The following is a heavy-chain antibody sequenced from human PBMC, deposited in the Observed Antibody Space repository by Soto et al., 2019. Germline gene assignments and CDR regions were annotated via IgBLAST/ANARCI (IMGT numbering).Heavy chain of an antibody. D-gene: IGHD3-22*01. CDR2: INHSGRV. V-gene: IGHV4-34*01. CDR1: GGSFSGHS. Sequence: QVQLQQWGAGLLKPSETLSLTCAVYGGSFSGHSWTWIRQSPGKGLEWIGDINHSGRVNYSPSLKSRVTQSLDTSKNQFSLTLSAVTAADTAMYYCSTRAYDTNGYYRFDPWGQGTLVTVSS. J-gene: IGHJ5*01. CDR3: STRAYDTNGYYRFDP.